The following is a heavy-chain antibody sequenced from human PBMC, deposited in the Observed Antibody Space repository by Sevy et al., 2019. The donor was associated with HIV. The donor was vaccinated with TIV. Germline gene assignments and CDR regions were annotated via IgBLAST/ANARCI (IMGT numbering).Heavy chain of an antibody. CDR2: LYSDGRT. CDR1: GTSVSSNY. V-gene: IGHV3-53*01. D-gene: IGHD3-22*01. J-gene: IGHJ4*02. Sequence: GGSLRLSCAASGTSVSSNYMSWVRQAPGKGLEWVSVLYSDGRTHYGDSVKGRFTISRDKSKNTRFLHMTSLRAEDTALYYCARDLGYDSNGYYPGYWGQGTLVTVSS. CDR3: ARDLGYDSNGYYPGY.